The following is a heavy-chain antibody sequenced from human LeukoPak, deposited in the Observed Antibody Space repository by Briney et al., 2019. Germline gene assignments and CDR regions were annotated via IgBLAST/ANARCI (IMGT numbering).Heavy chain of an antibody. CDR1: GYSFTSYW. J-gene: IGHJ5*02. CDR2: IYPGDSDT. Sequence: GESLKISCKGSGYSFTSYWIGWVRQMPGKGLEWMGIIYPGDSDTRYSPSFQGQVTISADKSISTAYLQWCSLKASDTAMYYCARHMDCSGSSCYPGFSWFDPWGQGTLVTVSS. V-gene: IGHV5-51*01. CDR3: ARHMDCSGSSCYPGFSWFDP. D-gene: IGHD2-15*01.